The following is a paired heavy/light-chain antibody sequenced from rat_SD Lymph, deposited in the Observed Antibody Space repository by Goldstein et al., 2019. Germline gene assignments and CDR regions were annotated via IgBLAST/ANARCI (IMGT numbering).Light chain of an antibody. V-gene: IGKV6S10*01. J-gene: IGKJ5*01. CDR3: MQSNSYLT. CDR1: QNVGSN. CDR2: KAS. Sequence: DIVMTQSPTSMSISVGDRVTMNCKASQNVGSNVDWYQQKTGQSPKLLIYKASNRYTGVPDRFTGSGSGTDFTFTISNMQAEDLAVYYCMQSNSYLTFGSGTKLEIK.
Heavy chain of an antibody. J-gene: IGHJ2*01. D-gene: IGHD2-1*01. CDR3: ARVGPTIDY. Sequence: EVQLVESGGGLVQPGRSLKLSCVASGFTFSNYGMNWIRQAPGKGLEWVAYISSGSSYIYYAETVKGRFTISRDNAKNTLYLQMTSLRSEDTALYYCARVGPTIDYWGQGVMVTVSS. CDR2: ISSGSSYI. V-gene: IGHV5-34*01. CDR1: GFTFSNYG.